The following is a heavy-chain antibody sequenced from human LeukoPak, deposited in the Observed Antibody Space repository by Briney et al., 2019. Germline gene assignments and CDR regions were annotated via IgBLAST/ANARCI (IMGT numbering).Heavy chain of an antibody. Sequence: PGGFLRLSCAASGLTVSNNYMRGVRQAPGKGVEGVSVMYVGGGPTDYADSVRGRFTISRDNSKNTVYLQMNSLSPEDTAVYYCASYDGRAAYFEYWGQGTLVTVSS. V-gene: IGHV3-66*02. J-gene: IGHJ4*02. CDR2: MYVGGGPT. CDR1: GLTVSNNY. CDR3: ASYDGRAAYFEY. D-gene: IGHD3-22*01.